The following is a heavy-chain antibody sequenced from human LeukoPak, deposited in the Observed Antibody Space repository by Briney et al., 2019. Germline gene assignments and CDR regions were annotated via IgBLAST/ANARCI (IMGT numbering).Heavy chain of an antibody. J-gene: IGHJ3*02. D-gene: IGHD3-10*01. CDR1: GGSISSYY. CDR3: AREQGSGDAFDI. V-gene: IGHV4-59*01. CDR2: IYYSGST. Sequence: SSETLSLTCTVSGGSISSYYWSWIRQPPGKGLAWIGYIYYSGSTNYNPSLKSRVTISVDTSKNQFSLKLSSVTAADTAVYYCAREQGSGDAFDIWRQGTMVTVSS.